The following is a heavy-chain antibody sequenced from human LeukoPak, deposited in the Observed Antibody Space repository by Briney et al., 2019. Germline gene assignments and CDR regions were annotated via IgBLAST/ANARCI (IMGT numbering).Heavy chain of an antibody. CDR3: ARQGMPYSSSSYFDY. J-gene: IGHJ4*02. D-gene: IGHD6-6*01. CDR1: GYSFTSYW. CDR2: IYPGDSDT. Sequence: PGESLKISCKGSGYSFTSYWSGWVRQMPGKGLEWMGIIYPGDSDTRYSPSFQGQVTISADKSISTAYLQWSSLKASDTAMYYCARQGMPYSSSSYFDYWGQGTLVTVSS. V-gene: IGHV5-51*01.